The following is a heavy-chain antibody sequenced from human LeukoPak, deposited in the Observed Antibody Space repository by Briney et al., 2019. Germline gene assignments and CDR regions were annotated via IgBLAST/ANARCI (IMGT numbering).Heavy chain of an antibody. CDR1: GGSISSGDYY. Sequence: SQTLSLTCTVSGGSISSGDYYWSWIRQPPGKGLEWIGYIYYSGSTYYNPSLKSRVTISVDTSKNQFSLKLSSVTVADTAVYYCARIRATDYYYFDYWGQGTLVTVSS. V-gene: IGHV4-30-4*01. J-gene: IGHJ4*02. D-gene: IGHD5-12*01. CDR2: IYYSGST. CDR3: ARIRATDYYYFDY.